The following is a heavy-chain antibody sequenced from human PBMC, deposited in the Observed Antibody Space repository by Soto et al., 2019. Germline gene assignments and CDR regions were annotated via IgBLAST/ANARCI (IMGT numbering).Heavy chain of an antibody. D-gene: IGHD1-26*01. CDR1: GYTFPSYG. Sequence: QVQLVQSGAEVKKPGASVKVSCKASGYTFPSYGISWVRQAPGQGLEWMGWISAYNGNTKYAQKLPGRATRTTDKATGRAYRELRSLRSDDTAVYYCARDLGGSYYAPVDYWGQGTLVTVSS. CDR3: ARDLGGSYYAPVDY. V-gene: IGHV1-18*01. CDR2: ISAYNGNT. J-gene: IGHJ4*02.